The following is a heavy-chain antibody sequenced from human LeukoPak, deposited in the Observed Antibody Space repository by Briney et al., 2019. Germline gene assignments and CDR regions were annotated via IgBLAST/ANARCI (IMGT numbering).Heavy chain of an antibody. V-gene: IGHV3-30*02. Sequence: PGGSLRLSCAPSGFTFSNYGMHWVRQAPGKGLEWVAFIPYDGTNKYHADSVKGRFTISRDNSKNTLYLQMNSLRAEDTAVYYCARDGSRGNLVTAPDYWGQGTLVTVSS. CDR3: ARDGSRGNLVTAPDY. CDR1: GFTFSNYG. CDR2: IPYDGTNK. D-gene: IGHD2-21*02. J-gene: IGHJ4*02.